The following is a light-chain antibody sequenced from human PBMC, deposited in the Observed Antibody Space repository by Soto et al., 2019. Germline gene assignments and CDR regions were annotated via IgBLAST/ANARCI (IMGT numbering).Light chain of an antibody. V-gene: IGKV3-15*01. J-gene: IGKJ1*01. CDR3: QQYNNWPLT. Sequence: EIVMTQSPATLSVSPGERATLSCRASQSVSSNLAWYQQKPGQAPRLLIYGASTRATGIPARFSGSGSGTEFTLTISSLQYEDFAVYYCQQYNNWPLTFGPGTKVEIK. CDR2: GAS. CDR1: QSVSSN.